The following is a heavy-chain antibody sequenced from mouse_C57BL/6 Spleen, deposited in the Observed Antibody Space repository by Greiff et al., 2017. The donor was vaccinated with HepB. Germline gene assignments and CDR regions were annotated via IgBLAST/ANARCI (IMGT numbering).Heavy chain of an antibody. CDR3: ARENDSNFYFDY. CDR1: GFSLTSYG. CDR2: IWSGGST. Sequence: VMLVESGPGLVQPSQSLSITCTVSGFSLTSYGVHWVRQSPGKGLEWLGVIWSGGSTDYNAAFISRLSISKDNSKSQVFFKMNSLQADDTAIYYCARENDSNFYFDYWGQGTTLTVSS. D-gene: IGHD2-5*01. J-gene: IGHJ2*01. V-gene: IGHV2-2*01.